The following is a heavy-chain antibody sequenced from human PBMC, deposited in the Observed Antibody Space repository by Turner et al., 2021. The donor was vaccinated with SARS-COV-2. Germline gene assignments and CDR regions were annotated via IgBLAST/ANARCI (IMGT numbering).Heavy chain of an antibody. J-gene: IGHJ5*02. D-gene: IGHD6-6*01. V-gene: IGHV3-21*01. CDR1: GFTCSSYS. CDR2: ISSRSAYI. Sequence: VQLVESGGGVVRPGGSLRLSCSDSGFTCSSYSMNWVRQAPGKGLEGVSSISSRSAYIYYADSVKGRFTISRDNAKNSLYLQMNSLRAEDTAVYYCAREYASSSSTNWFDPWGQGTLVTVSS. CDR3: AREYASSSSTNWFDP.